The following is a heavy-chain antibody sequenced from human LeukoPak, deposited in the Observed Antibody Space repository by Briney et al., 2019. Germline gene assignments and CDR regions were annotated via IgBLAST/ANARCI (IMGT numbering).Heavy chain of an antibody. D-gene: IGHD6-6*01. CDR2: MNPKSGGT. J-gene: IGHJ6*03. V-gene: IGHV1-2*02. CDR3: ARDLNPSSSSFYYYYYMDV. Sequence: ASVKVSCKASGSTFTSYDINWVRQATGQGLEWMEWMNPKSGGTNYAQKFQGRVTMTRDTSISTAYMELSRLRSDDTAVYYCARDLNPSSSSFYYYYYMDVWGKGTTVTVSS. CDR1: GSTFTSYD.